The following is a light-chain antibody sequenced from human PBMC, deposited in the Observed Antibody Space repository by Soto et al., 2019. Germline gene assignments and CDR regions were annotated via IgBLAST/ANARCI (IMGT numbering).Light chain of an antibody. CDR3: QMWESDSDLVV. J-gene: IGLJ2*01. CDR2: DGS. Sequence: SYELTQPPSVSVAPGQTATISCGGIKIGIRGVHWYQQRPGQAPVVVVYDGSHRPSGIPERFFGANSGSTATLTISRVEAGDEADYYCQMWESDSDLVVFGGGTKLTVL. V-gene: IGLV3-21*02. CDR1: KIGIRG.